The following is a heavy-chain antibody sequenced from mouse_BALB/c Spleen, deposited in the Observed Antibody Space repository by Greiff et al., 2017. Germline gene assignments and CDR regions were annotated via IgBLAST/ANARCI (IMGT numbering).Heavy chain of an antibody. V-gene: IGHV1S81*02. Sequence: QVQLQQPGAELVKHGASVKLSCKASGYTFTSYWMHWVKQRPGQGLEWIGEINPSNGRTNYNEKFKSKATLTVDKSSSTAYMQLSSLTSEDSAVYYCARGRWLLPYAMDYWGQGTSVTVSS. CDR1: GYTFTSYW. CDR3: ARGRWLLPYAMDY. J-gene: IGHJ4*01. CDR2: INPSNGRT. D-gene: IGHD2-3*01.